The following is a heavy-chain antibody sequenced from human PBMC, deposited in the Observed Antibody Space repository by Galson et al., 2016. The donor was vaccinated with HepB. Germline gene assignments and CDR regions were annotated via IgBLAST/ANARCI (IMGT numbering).Heavy chain of an antibody. V-gene: IGHV3-23*01. D-gene: IGHD4-17*01. CDR3: ARDPNGDYFGAFDF. CDR2: LSGSGAHT. J-gene: IGHJ3*01. Sequence: SLRLSCAASGFTFSRYAMTWVRQAPGKGLEWVSGLSGSGAHTYYADSVKGRFTISRDNSKNTLYLQMNSLRAEDTAVYYLARDPNGDYFGAFDFWGQGTMVTVSS. CDR1: GFTFSRYA.